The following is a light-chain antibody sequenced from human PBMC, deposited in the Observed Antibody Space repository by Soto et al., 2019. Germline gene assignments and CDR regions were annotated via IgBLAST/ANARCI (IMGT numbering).Light chain of an antibody. V-gene: IGLV2-8*02. Sequence: LTHPPSAARFPVQSIPISCSRTSSAVGGYNDVSWYQPHPGKARKLRIYEVDKRTSGVPDRFPGSKSGNTASLTVSGLQAEDEAVYYCSSYAGSSNVFRTGTKVTLL. CDR2: EVD. J-gene: IGLJ1*01. CDR3: SSYAGSSNV. CDR1: SSAVGGYND.